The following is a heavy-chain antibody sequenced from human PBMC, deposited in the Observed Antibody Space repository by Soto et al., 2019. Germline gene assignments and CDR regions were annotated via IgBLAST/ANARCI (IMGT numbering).Heavy chain of an antibody. CDR3: ARTLGYYYDFWSGYFDY. V-gene: IGHV3-30*03. D-gene: IGHD3-3*01. Sequence: GGSLRLSCAASGFTFSSYGMHWVRQAPGKGLEWVAVISYDGSNKYYADSVKGRFTISRDNSKNTLYLQMNSLRAEDTAVYYCARTLGYYYDFWSGYFDYWGQGTLVTVSS. CDR2: ISYDGSNK. J-gene: IGHJ4*02. CDR1: GFTFSSYG.